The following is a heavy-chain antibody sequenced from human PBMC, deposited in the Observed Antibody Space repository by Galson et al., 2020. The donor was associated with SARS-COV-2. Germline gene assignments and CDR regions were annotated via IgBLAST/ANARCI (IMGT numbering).Heavy chain of an antibody. D-gene: IGHD3-9*01. CDR3: ARLRYYNVLTGYIVDV. V-gene: IGHV1-2*02. J-gene: IGHJ6*04. CDR1: GYTFTDYY. Sequence: ASVKVSCKASGYTFTDYYIHWVRQAPGQGLEWMGWINPTSGGTNYAQKFEGRVTMTRDTSITTAYMELSRLRADDTAVYYCARLRYYNVLTGYIVDVWGKGTMVTVSA. CDR2: INPTSGGT.